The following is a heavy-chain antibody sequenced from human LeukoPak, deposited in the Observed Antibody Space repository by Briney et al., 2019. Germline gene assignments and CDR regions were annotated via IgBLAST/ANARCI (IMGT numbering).Heavy chain of an antibody. CDR2: TYYRSKWYN. D-gene: IGHD6-13*01. J-gene: IGHJ4*02. V-gene: IGHV6-1*01. CDR1: GDSVSSNSAA. Sequence: SQTLSLTCAISGDSVSSNSAAWNWIRQSPSRGLEWLGRTYYRSKWYNDYAVSVKSRIIINPDTSKNQFSLKLSSVTAADTAVYYCARNTAALSHTTIWGQGTLVTVFS. CDR3: ARNTAALSHTTI.